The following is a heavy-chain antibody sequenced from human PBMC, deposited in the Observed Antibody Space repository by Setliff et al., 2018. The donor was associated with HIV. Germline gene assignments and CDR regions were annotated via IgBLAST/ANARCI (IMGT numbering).Heavy chain of an antibody. Sequence: SETLSLTCTVSGGSITTTNYYWTWIRQPPGKGLQWIGEINEGGNTNYDPSLKSRVTMSVNTSKNQISLRLISLTAADTAVYYCARRPISPYTLTAGMLDPWGQGTLVTVSS. V-gene: IGHV4-39*01. CDR1: GGSITTTNYY. D-gene: IGHD3-10*01. CDR3: ARRPISPYTLTAGMLDP. CDR2: INEGGNT. J-gene: IGHJ5*02.